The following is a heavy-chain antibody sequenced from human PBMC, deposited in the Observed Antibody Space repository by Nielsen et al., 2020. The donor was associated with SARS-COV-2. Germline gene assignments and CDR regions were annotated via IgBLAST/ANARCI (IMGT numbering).Heavy chain of an antibody. CDR1: GFTFSSYS. CDR3: ARALEFYGDYLSFDY. Sequence: GGSLRLSCVASGFTFSSYSMNWVRQAPGKGLEWVSSISSSSSYIYYADSVKGRFTISRDNAKNSLYLQMNSLRAEDTAVYYCARALEFYGDYLSFDYWGQGTLVPSPQ. V-gene: IGHV3-21*01. CDR2: ISSSSSYI. D-gene: IGHD4-17*01. J-gene: IGHJ4*02.